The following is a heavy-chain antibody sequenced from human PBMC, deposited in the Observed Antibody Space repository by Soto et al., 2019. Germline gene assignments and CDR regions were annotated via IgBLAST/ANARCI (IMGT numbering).Heavy chain of an antibody. D-gene: IGHD6-19*01. CDR1: GYTFTSYG. Sequence: QVQLVQSGAEVKKPGASVKVSCKASGYTFTSYGISWVRQAPGQGLEWMGWISAYNGNTNYAQKLQGRVTMTTDTSTSTAYLELRSLRSDDTAVYYCARDKEWPEKCLVSPVGAFDIWGQGTMVTVSS. V-gene: IGHV1-18*01. CDR3: ARDKEWPEKCLVSPVGAFDI. J-gene: IGHJ3*02. CDR2: ISAYNGNT.